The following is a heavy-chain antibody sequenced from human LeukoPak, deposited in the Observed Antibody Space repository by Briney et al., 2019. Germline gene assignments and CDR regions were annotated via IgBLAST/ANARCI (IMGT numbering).Heavy chain of an antibody. D-gene: IGHD6-6*01. CDR2: IKSKTDGGTT. J-gene: IGHJ4*02. V-gene: IGHV3-15*01. Sequence: PGGSLRLSCAASGFTFSNAWMSWVRQAPGKGLEWVGRIKSKTDGGTTDYAAPVKGRFTISRDDSKNTLYLQMNSLKTEDTAVYYCTTGEAGSSSLDYWGQGTLVTVSS. CDR1: GFTFSNAW. CDR3: TTGEAGSSSLDY.